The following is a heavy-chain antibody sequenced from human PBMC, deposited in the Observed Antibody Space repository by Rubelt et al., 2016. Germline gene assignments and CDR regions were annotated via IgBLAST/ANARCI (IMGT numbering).Heavy chain of an antibody. CDR3: ATLMVRGTYFDH. CDR2: IYYSGST. D-gene: IGHD3-10*01. J-gene: IGHJ4*02. Sequence: QVQLQESGPGLVKPSQTLSLTCTVSGGSISSGGYYWSWIRQHPGKGLEWIGYIYYSGSTYYNPSLKCRVTISADTSKKHFSLRLSSVTAADTAIFYCATLMVRGTYFDHWGQGTLVTVSS. CDR1: GGSISSGGYY. V-gene: IGHV4-31*03.